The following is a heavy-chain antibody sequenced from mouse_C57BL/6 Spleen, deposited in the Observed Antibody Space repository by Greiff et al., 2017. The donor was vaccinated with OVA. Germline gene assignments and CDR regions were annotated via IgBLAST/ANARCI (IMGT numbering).Heavy chain of an antibody. CDR1: GFSFNTYA. D-gene: IGHD1-1*01. J-gene: IGHJ4*01. CDR2: IRSKSNNYAT. Sequence: EVMLVESGGGLVQPKGSLKLSCAASGFSFNTYAMNWVRQAPGKGLEWVARIRSKSNNYATYYADSVKDRFTISRDDSESMLYLQMNNLKTEDTAMYYCVRQGYYGSSSGYAMDYWGQGTSVTVSS. CDR3: VRQGYYGSSSGYAMDY. V-gene: IGHV10-1*01.